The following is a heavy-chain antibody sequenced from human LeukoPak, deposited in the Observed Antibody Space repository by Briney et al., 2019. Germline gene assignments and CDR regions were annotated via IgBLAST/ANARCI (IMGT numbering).Heavy chain of an antibody. CDR3: ATRTAMVYYYYGMDV. J-gene: IGHJ6*02. CDR1: GYTFTGNY. Sequence: SVKASCKASGYTFTGNYMHWVRQAPGQGLEWMGRIIPILGIANYAQKFQGRVTITADKSTSTAYMELSSLRSEDTAVYYCATRTAMVYYYYGMDVWGQGTTVTVSS. D-gene: IGHD5-18*01. CDR2: IIPILGIA. V-gene: IGHV1-69*02.